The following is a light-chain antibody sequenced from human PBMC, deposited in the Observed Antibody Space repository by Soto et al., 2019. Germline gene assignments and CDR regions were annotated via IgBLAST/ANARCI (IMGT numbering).Light chain of an antibody. J-gene: IGKJ1*01. CDR1: QSVSIS. CDR2: GAS. CDR3: QQYGSSPWT. Sequence: IVLTQSPGTLSLSPGDRATLSCRASQSVSISLAWYQQKPGQAPRLLIYGASSRATGIPDRFSGSGSGTDFTLTISRLEPEDFAVYYCQQYGSSPWTFGQGTKVDIK. V-gene: IGKV3-20*01.